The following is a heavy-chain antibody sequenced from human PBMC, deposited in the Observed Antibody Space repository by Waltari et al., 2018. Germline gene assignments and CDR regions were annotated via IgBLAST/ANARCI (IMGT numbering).Heavy chain of an antibody. V-gene: IGHV3-9*01. CDR1: GFTFDDYA. J-gene: IGHJ4*02. CDR3: AKDSLARPTHIDY. CDR2: ISWNSGII. Sequence: EVQLVESGGGLVQPGRSLRLSCAASGFTFDDYAMHWVRQAPGKGLEWVSGISWNSGIIGYADSVKGRFTISRDNAKNSLYLQMNSLRAEDTALYYCAKDSLARPTHIDYWGQGTLVTVSS. D-gene: IGHD1-1*01.